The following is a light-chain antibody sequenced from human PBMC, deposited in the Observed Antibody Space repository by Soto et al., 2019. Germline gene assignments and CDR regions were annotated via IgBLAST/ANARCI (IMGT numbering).Light chain of an antibody. CDR2: DAS. Sequence: DIQMTQSPSTLSASVGARVTITCRASQSISTWLAWDQQKPGKAPKLLSYDASSLQGGVPPRFSGSGSGTEFSLTISSLQSDDFATYYCLQYGTYATFGQGTKVEI. J-gene: IGKJ1*01. V-gene: IGKV1-5*01. CDR3: LQYGTYAT. CDR1: QSISTW.